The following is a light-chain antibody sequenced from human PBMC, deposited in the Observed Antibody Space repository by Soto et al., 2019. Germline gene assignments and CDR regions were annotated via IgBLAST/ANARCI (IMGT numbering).Light chain of an antibody. CDR2: EAS. CDR1: QSVNYY. J-gene: IGKJ5*01. CDR3: QQSDT. V-gene: IGKV3-11*01. Sequence: EIVLTQSPATLSLSPGGRATLSCRASQSVNYYLAWYQQKPGQAPRLLIYEASNRATGIPARFSASGSGTDFTLTISSLEPEDFAVYYCQQSDTFGQGTRLEIK.